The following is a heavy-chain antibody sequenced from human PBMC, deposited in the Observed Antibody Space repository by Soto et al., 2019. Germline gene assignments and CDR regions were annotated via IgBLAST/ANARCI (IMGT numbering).Heavy chain of an antibody. V-gene: IGHV1-69*01. CDR1: GGTFSSYA. J-gene: IGHJ4*02. Sequence: QVQLVQSGAEVKKPGSSVKVSCKASGGTFSSYAISWVRQAPGQGLAWMGGIIPIFGTANYAQKFQGRVTLTADESTSTAYMARSSLTSEDTAVYYCARTVHTAYYFDYWGKGTLVTVSA. D-gene: IGHD4-17*01. CDR3: ARTVHTAYYFDY. CDR2: IIPIFGTA.